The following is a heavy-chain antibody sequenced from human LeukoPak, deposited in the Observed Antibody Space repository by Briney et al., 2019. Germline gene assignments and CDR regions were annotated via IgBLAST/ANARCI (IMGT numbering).Heavy chain of an antibody. CDR3: ARVRIAVAGVWAGYLPPPPGYWYFDL. CDR2: TNTNTGNP. CDR1: GYTFTSYA. D-gene: IGHD6-19*01. J-gene: IGHJ2*01. Sequence: AAVNVSCKGSGYTFTSYAMNWVRQAPGHGLEWMGRTNTNTGNPTYAQGFTGRFVFSLDTSVSTAYLQISSLKAEDTAVYYCARVRIAVAGVWAGYLPPPPGYWYFDLWGRGTLVTVSS. V-gene: IGHV7-4-1*02.